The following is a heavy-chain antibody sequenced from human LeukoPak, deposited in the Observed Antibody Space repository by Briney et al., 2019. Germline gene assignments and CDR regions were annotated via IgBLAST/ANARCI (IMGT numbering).Heavy chain of an antibody. V-gene: IGHV4-4*07. Sequence: PSETLSLTCTVSGYSITNNYFWSWVRQPAGKGLEWIGRIYSTGRSDYNPSLKSRITMSVDTSKNQFSLKLSSVTAADTAVYYCARDGPRSGYDLGHFDNLGQGTLVTASS. J-gene: IGHJ4*02. CDR3: ARDGPRSGYDLGHFDN. D-gene: IGHD5-12*01. CDR2: IYSTGRS. CDR1: GYSITNNYF.